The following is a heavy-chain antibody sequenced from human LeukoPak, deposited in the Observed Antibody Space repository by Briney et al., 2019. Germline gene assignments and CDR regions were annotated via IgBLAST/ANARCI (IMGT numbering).Heavy chain of an antibody. J-gene: IGHJ6*03. CDR3: ARGSPGYDSSGYYPYYYYYYMDV. Sequence: SVKVSCKASGGTFSSYAISWVRQAPGQGLEWMGGIIPIFGTANYAQKFQGRVTITTDESTSTAYMGLSSLRSEDTAVYYCARGSPGYDSSGYYPYYYYYYMDVWGKGTTVTVSS. CDR2: IIPIFGTA. D-gene: IGHD3-22*01. V-gene: IGHV1-69*05. CDR1: GGTFSSYA.